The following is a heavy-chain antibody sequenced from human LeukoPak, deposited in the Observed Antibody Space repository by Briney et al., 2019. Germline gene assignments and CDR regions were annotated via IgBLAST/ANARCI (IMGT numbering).Heavy chain of an antibody. CDR3: ARDKHSVMITFGGVTPLDP. CDR1: GFTFSDYY. Sequence: GGSLRLSCAASGFTFSDYYMNWIRQAPGKGLEWVSYISSSGSTIYYADSVKGRFTISRDNAKNSLYLQMNSLRAEDTAVYYCARDKHSVMITFGGVTPLDPWGQGTLVTVSS. CDR2: ISSSGSTI. V-gene: IGHV3-11*04. D-gene: IGHD3-16*01. J-gene: IGHJ5*02.